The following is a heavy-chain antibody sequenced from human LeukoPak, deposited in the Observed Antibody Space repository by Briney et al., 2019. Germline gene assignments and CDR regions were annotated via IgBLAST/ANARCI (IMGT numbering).Heavy chain of an antibody. CDR1: GFTFSSYA. CDR3: AKIKDSSGWYGDAFDI. J-gene: IGHJ3*02. Sequence: GGSLRLSCAASGFTFSSYAMSWVRQAPGKGLEWASAISGSGGSTYYADSVKGRFTISRDNSKNTLYLQMNSLRAEDTAVYYCAKIKDSSGWYGDAFDIWGQGTMVTVSS. CDR2: ISGSGGST. V-gene: IGHV3-23*01. D-gene: IGHD6-19*01.